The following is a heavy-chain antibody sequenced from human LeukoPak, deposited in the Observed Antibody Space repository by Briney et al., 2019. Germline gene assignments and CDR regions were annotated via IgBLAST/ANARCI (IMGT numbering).Heavy chain of an antibody. CDR2: INHSGST. CDR1: GGSFSGYY. D-gene: IGHD4-11*01. J-gene: IGHJ4*02. V-gene: IGHV4-34*01. CDR3: ARAPRPPYSNYARYYFDY. Sequence: PSETLSLTCAVYGGSFSGYYWSWIRQPPGKGLEWIGEINHSGSTDYNTSLKSRVTISVDTSKNQFSLKLSSVTAADTAVYYCARAPRPPYSNYARYYFDYWGQGTLVTVSS.